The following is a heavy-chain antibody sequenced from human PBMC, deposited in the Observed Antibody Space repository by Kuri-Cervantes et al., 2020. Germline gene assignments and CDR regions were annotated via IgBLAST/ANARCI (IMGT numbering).Heavy chain of an antibody. CDR2: ISSGSTYI. CDR3: ARIPRGYSGYDDYYYIDV. D-gene: IGHD5-12*01. J-gene: IGHJ6*03. Sequence: GGSLRLSCAASGFTFSSYSMNWVRQAPGKGLEWVSSISSGSTYIYYADSVKGRFTISRDNAKNSLYLQMNSLRAEDTAVYYCARIPRGYSGYDDYYYIDVWGKGTTVTVSS. CDR1: GFTFSSYS. V-gene: IGHV3-21*01.